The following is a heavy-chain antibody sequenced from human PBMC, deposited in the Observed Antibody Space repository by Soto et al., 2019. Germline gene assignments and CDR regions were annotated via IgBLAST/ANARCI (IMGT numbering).Heavy chain of an antibody. D-gene: IGHD1-26*01. V-gene: IGHV3-23*01. J-gene: IGHJ4*02. CDR3: ARRGSGSYYDY. Sequence: EVQLLESGGGLVQPGGSLRLSCAASGFTFSSYAMRWVRQAPVKGLEWVSAISGSGGSTYYADSVKGRFTTSRDNCKNSLYLQMNSLRAEDTAVYYGARRGSGSYYDYWGQGTLVTVSS. CDR1: GFTFSSYA. CDR2: ISGSGGST.